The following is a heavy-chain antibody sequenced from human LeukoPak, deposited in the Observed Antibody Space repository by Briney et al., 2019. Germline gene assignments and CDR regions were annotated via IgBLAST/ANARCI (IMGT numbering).Heavy chain of an antibody. CDR3: AKFGGRIVLMVSALVGGYYFDY. CDR1: GFTFNTYW. V-gene: IGHV3-74*03. D-gene: IGHD2-8*01. CDR2: IDTVGSTT. J-gene: IGHJ4*02. Sequence: GGSLRLSCTASGFTFNTYWMHWVRQAPGKGLVWVSRIDTVGSTTTYADFVKGRLTISRDNAKNTLYLQMNSLRAEDTAVYYCAKFGGRIVLMVSALVGGYYFDYWGQGTLVTVSS.